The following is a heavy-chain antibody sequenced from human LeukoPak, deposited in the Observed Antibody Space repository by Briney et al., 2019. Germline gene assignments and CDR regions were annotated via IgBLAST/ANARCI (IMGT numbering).Heavy chain of an antibody. V-gene: IGHV4-59*01. CDR1: GGSISSYH. CDR2: IYYSGST. J-gene: IGHJ5*02. CDR3: ARVKYIYGFLNWFDP. D-gene: IGHD5-18*01. Sequence: PSETLSLTCTVSGGSISSYHWSWIRQPPGKGLEWIGYIYYSGSTTYNPSLKSRVTTSIDTSKTQFSLKLSFVTATETAVYYCARVKYIYGFLNWFDPWGQGTLVTVSS.